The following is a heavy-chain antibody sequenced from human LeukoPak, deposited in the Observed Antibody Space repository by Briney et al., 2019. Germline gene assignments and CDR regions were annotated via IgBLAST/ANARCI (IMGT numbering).Heavy chain of an antibody. Sequence: ASVKVSCKASGYTFTADYMHWIRQAPGQGVEWMGRINPNSGGTNYAQKFQGRVTTTRDTSISIAYMELSRLTSDDTAVYYCARDRGYSYGTDYWGQGTLVTVSS. CDR3: ARDRGYSYGTDY. D-gene: IGHD5-18*01. V-gene: IGHV1-2*02. CDR2: INPNSGGT. CDR1: GYTFTADY. J-gene: IGHJ4*02.